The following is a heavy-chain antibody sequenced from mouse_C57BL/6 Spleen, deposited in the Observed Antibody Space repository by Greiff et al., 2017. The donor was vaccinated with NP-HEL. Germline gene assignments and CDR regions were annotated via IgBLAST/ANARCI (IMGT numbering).Heavy chain of an antibody. CDR3: AREGYYYAMDY. V-gene: IGHV3-1*01. J-gene: IGHJ4*01. CDR2: ISYSGST. CDR1: GYSITSGYD. Sequence: EVHLVESGPGMVKPSQSLSLTCTVTGYSITSGYDWHWIRHFPGNKLEWMGYISYSGSTNYNPSLKSRISITHDTSKNHFFLKLNSVTTEDTATYYCAREGYYYAMDYWGQGTSVTVSS.